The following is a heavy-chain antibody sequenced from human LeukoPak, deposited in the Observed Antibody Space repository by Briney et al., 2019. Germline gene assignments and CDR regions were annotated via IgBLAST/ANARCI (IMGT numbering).Heavy chain of an antibody. Sequence: PGGSLRLSCTASGFTFGDYAMSWVRQAPGKGLEWVGFIRSKAYGGTTEYAASVKGRFTISRDDSKSIAYLQMNSLKTEDTAVYYCTRAVAGTRPGDYWGQGTLVTVSS. J-gene: IGHJ4*02. D-gene: IGHD6-19*01. CDR3: TRAVAGTRPGDY. V-gene: IGHV3-49*04. CDR2: IRSKAYGGTT. CDR1: GFTFGDYA.